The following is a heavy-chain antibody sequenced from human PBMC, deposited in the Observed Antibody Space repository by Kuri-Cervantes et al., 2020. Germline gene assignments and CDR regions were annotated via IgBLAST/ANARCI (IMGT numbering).Heavy chain of an antibody. J-gene: IGHJ1*01. CDR1: GYTFTGYY. CDR2: INPNSGDT. Sequence: ASVKVSCKASGYTFTGYYAHWLRQAPGQGLEWMGWINPNSGDTNYVQKFQGRVTMTRDTSISTAYMELSRLRSDDTAVYYCAREAGKRGYSSTWYYFQHWGQGTLVTVSS. D-gene: IGHD6-13*01. V-gene: IGHV1-2*02. CDR3: AREAGKRGYSSTWYYFQH.